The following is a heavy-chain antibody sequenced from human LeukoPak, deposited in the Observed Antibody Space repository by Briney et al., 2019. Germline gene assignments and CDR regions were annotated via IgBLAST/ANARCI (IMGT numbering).Heavy chain of an antibody. CDR2: IYYSGST. CDR1: GGSINSYY. Sequence: SETLSLTRTVCGGSINSYYRSWIRQPPGKGREGIGYIYYSGSTNYNPSPKSRVTISVDTSKNQFSLKLSSVTAADTAVYYCARVGGMQDFWSGYPPAAFDIWGQGTMVTVSS. CDR3: ARVGGMQDFWSGYPPAAFDI. V-gene: IGHV4-59*01. J-gene: IGHJ3*02. D-gene: IGHD3-3*01.